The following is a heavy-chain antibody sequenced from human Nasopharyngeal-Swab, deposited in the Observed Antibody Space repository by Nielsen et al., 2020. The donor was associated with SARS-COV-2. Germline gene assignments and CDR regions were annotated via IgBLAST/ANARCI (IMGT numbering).Heavy chain of an antibody. CDR2: IYYSGST. Sequence: SETLSLTCTVSGGSISSYYWRWIRQPPGKGLEWIGYIYYSGSTNYNPSLKSRVTISVDTSKNQFSLKLSSVTAADTAVYYCARHTVATPISHYFDYWGQGTLVTVSS. V-gene: IGHV4-59*08. CDR3: ARHTVATPISHYFDY. D-gene: IGHD4-17*01. CDR1: GGSISSYY. J-gene: IGHJ4*02.